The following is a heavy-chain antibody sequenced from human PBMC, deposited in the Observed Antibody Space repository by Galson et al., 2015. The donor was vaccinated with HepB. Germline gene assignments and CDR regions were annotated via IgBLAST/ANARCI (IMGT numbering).Heavy chain of an antibody. D-gene: IGHD3-9*01. J-gene: IGHJ4*02. CDR3: TRGRTDWSFEH. CDR2: TYYRSQWYT. V-gene: IGHV6-1*01. Sequence: CAISGDSVSSNTAAWNWVRQSPLRGLEWLGRTYYRSQWYTDYALSVNSRVIINPDTSKNHVSLQLNSVTPDDTAVYYCTRGRTDWSFEHWGQGTLVTVTS. CDR1: GDSVSSNTAA.